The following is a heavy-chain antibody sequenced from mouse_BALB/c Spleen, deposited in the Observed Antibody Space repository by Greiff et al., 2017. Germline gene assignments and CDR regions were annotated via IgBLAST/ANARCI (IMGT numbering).Heavy chain of an antibody. CDR2: ISYSGST. J-gene: IGHJ4*01. CDR1: GDSITSSY. D-gene: IGHD1-1*01. CDR3: AKYGSSIHYAMDY. V-gene: IGHV3-8*02. Sequence: EVQLQESGPSLVKPSQTLSLTCSVSGDSITSSYWNWIRKFPGNKLEYMGYISYSGSTYYNPSLKSRISITRDTSKNQYYLQLNSVTTEDTATYYCAKYGSSIHYAMDYWGQGTSVTVSS.